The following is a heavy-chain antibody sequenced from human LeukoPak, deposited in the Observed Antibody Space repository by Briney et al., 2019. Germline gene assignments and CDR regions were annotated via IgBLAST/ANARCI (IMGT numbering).Heavy chain of an antibody. D-gene: IGHD6-6*01. J-gene: IGHJ4*02. CDR3: ARIEYSSSSGALD. V-gene: IGHV4-59*08. CDR1: GGSISSYY. Sequence: SEALSLTCTVSGGSISSYYWSWIRQPPGKGLEWIGYIYYSGSTNYNPSLTSRVTISVDTSKNQFSLKLSSVTAADTAVYYCARIEYSSSSGALDWGQGTLVTVSS. CDR2: IYYSGST.